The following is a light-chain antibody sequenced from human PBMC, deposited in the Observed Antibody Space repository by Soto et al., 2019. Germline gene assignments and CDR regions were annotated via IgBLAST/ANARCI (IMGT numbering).Light chain of an antibody. CDR1: QSISSDY. CDR3: QQFGSPWT. V-gene: IGKV3-20*01. CDR2: GAS. Sequence: EIVLTQSPGTLSLSPGERATLSCRASQSISSDYLAWYQQKPGQAPRLLIYGASRRATGIPDRFSGSGSGTDFTLTISRLEPEDFAVYYCQQFGSPWTFGQGTQVEIK. J-gene: IGKJ1*01.